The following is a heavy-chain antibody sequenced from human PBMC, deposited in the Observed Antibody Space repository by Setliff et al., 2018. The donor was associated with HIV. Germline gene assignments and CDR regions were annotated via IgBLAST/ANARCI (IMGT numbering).Heavy chain of an antibody. CDR3: GRVPYRSAWFSGGHNPFDV. Sequence: ASVKVSCKASGYTFTSYAMHWVRQAPGQRLEWVGWINTDNGDTKYSQDFQGRVTISRDTSTNTAYMEVRSLRSDDTAVYYCGRVPYRSAWFSGGHNPFDVWGQGTMVTVSS. D-gene: IGHD6-19*01. V-gene: IGHV1-3*04. CDR2: INTDNGDT. CDR1: GYTFTSYA. J-gene: IGHJ3*01.